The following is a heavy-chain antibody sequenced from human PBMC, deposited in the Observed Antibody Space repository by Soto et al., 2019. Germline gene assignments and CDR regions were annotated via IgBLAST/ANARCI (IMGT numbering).Heavy chain of an antibody. V-gene: IGHV4-31*03. CDR2: IYHSGSF. Sequence: PSETLSLTCTVSGGSISSGGSYWNWTRQRPGKGLEWIGYIYHSGSFYYTPSLKGRAIISADTSKNQFALKLSSVTAADTAVYYCAKRPASIITFDYWGQGTPVTVSS. D-gene: IGHD2-2*01. J-gene: IGHJ4*02. CDR1: GGSISSGGSY. CDR3: AKRPASIITFDY.